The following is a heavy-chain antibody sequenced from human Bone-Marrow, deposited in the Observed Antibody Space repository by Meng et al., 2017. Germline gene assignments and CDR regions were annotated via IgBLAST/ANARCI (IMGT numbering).Heavy chain of an antibody. CDR2: IYYSGST. D-gene: IGHD1-14*01. J-gene: IGHJ4*02. CDR1: GGSISSGGYY. CDR3: AREASPEYYFDY. Sequence: QVQLQESGPGLVKPSQTLSLTCTVSGGSISSGGYYWSWIRQHPGKGLEWIGYIYYSGSTYYNPSLKSLVTISVDTSKNQFSLKLSSVTAADTAVYYRAREASPEYYFDYWGQGTLVTVSS. V-gene: IGHV4-31*01.